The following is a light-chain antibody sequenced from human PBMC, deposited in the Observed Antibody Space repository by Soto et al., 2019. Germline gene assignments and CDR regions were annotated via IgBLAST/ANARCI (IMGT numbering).Light chain of an antibody. CDR1: QSLVYSDGNTY. CDR2: KFS. Sequence: DVVMTQSPLSLPVTLGQPASISCRSSQSLVYSDGNTYLNWFHQRPGQSPRRLIYKFSNRDSGVPDRFSGSGSGTDFTLKISRVEADDVGVYYCMQGTYWPRLTFGGGTKVEIK. J-gene: IGKJ4*01. CDR3: MQGTYWPRLT. V-gene: IGKV2-30*01.